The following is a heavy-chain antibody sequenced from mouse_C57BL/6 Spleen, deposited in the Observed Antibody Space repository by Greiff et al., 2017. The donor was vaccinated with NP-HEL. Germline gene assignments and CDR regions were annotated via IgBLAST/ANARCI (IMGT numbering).Heavy chain of an antibody. V-gene: IGHV1-54*01. Sequence: VKLQQSGAELVRPGTSVKVSCKASGYAFTNYLIEWVKQRPGQGLEWIGVINPGSGGTNYNEKFKGKATLTADKSSSTAYMQLSSLTSEDSAVYFCARTLPGESTMDYWGQGTSVTVSS. CDR1: GYAFTNYL. CDR2: INPGSGGT. J-gene: IGHJ4*01. CDR3: ARTLPGESTMDY.